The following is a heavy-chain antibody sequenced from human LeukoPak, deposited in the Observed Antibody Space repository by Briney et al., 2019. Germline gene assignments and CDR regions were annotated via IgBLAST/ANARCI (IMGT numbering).Heavy chain of an antibody. V-gene: IGHV3-64D*06. CDR2: ISSNGGST. CDR3: VNGDQSSWYRTLLY. CDR1: GFTFSTYA. J-gene: IGHJ4*02. Sequence: GGSLRLSCSASGFTFSTYAMHWVRQAPGKGLEYVSAISSNGGSTYYADSVEGRFTISRDNSKNTLYLQMSSLRAEDTAMYYCVNGDQSSWYRTLLYWGQGTLVTVSS. D-gene: IGHD6-13*01.